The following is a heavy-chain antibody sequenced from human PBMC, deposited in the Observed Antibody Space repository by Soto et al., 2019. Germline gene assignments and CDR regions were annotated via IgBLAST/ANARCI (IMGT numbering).Heavy chain of an antibody. CDR1: GFTFSSYA. V-gene: IGHV3-23*01. D-gene: IGHD6-19*01. CDR3: AKPGIIAVAGTRRSMEV. Sequence: PGGSLRLSCAASGFTFSSYAMSWVRHAPGKGQEWVSAISGSGGSTYYADSVKGRFTISRDNSQNTLYLQMNCLRAEDTAVYYSAKPGIIAVAGTRRSMEVWGQGTTVTVS. CDR2: ISGSGGST. J-gene: IGHJ6*02.